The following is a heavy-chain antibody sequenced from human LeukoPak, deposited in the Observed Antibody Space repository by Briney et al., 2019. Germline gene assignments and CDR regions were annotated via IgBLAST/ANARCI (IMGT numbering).Heavy chain of an antibody. J-gene: IGHJ3*02. Sequence: ASVKVSCKASGYTFTGYYMHWVRQAPGQGLEWMGWINPNSGGTNYAQKFQGRVTMTRDTSISTAYMELSRLRSDDTAVYYCARWIRHYYDSSPNAFDIWGQGTMVTVSS. CDR2: INPNSGGT. V-gene: IGHV1-2*02. D-gene: IGHD3-22*01. CDR3: ARWIRHYYDSSPNAFDI. CDR1: GYTFTGYY.